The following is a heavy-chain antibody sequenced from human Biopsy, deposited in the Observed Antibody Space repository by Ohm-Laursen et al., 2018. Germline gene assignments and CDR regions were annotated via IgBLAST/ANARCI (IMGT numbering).Heavy chain of an antibody. D-gene: IGHD3-22*01. V-gene: IGHV1-18*01. Sequence: ASVTVACKASGYTFTVYGVSWVRQAPGQGLEWMGWISAYNGNRNYAQKFQGRVTMTTDTSTSTAYVELRSLRSDDTAVYFCAREEDNSGYDYYGMDVWGQGTTVTVSS. CDR2: ISAYNGNR. CDR3: AREEDNSGYDYYGMDV. CDR1: GYTFTVYG. J-gene: IGHJ6*02.